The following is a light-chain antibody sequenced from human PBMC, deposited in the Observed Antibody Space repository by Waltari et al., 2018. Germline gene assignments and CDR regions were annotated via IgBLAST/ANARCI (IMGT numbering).Light chain of an antibody. CDR3: CSYAGSYTSL. CDR1: SIDFGGYNY. Sequence: QPALTHPRSVSGSPGQSFTISCTETSIDFGGYNYVSWYHQHPGKAPKLMIYNVIKRLLVGPDSFSGSKSDSTASLTISGLQAEDEADYYCCSYAGSYTSLFGGGTKLTVL. V-gene: IGLV2-11*01. CDR2: NVI. J-gene: IGLJ2*01.